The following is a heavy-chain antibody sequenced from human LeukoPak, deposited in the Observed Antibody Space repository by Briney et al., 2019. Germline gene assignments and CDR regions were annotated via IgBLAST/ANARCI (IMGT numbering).Heavy chain of an antibody. CDR3: ARSSGDARY. Sequence: SVKVSCKASGGSFNRYSFSWVRQAPEQGLEWMGRIIPTSNTTNYAQKFQGRVTITTDESTSTVYMELSSLRSEDTAVYYCARSSGDARYWGQGTLVTVSS. D-gene: IGHD2-15*01. CDR1: GGSFNRYS. CDR2: IIPTSNTT. V-gene: IGHV1-69*05. J-gene: IGHJ4*02.